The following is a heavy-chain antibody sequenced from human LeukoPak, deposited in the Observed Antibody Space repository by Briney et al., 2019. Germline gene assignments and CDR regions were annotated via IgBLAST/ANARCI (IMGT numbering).Heavy chain of an antibody. CDR1: GGSIRNYY. CDR3: ARHSSWYYDFDY. CDR2: ISYSGNT. Sequence: SETLSLTCSVSGGSIRNYYWSWIRQPPGKGLEWIGYISYSGNTNYNPSLKSRLTKSVDLSTNQLSLRLTAVTGADTAVYYCARHSSWYYDFDYWGQGTLVTVSS. V-gene: IGHV4-59*08. J-gene: IGHJ4*02. D-gene: IGHD6-13*01.